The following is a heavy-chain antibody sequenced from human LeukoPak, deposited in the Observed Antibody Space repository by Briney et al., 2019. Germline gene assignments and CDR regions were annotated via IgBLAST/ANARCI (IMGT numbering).Heavy chain of an antibody. D-gene: IGHD2-15*01. CDR1: GGSISSYY. J-gene: IGHJ6*02. V-gene: IGHV4-59*01. CDR2: IYYSGST. CDR3: ARDRRGALIYYGMDV. Sequence: SETLSLTCTVSGGSISSYYLNWIRQPPGKGLEWIGYIYYSGSTNYNPSLKSRVTISVDTTKNQFSLKLSSVTGADTAVYYCARDRRGALIYYGMDVWGQGTTVTVSS.